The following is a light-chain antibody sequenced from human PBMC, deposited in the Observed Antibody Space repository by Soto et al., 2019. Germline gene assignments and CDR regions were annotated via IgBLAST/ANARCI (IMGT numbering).Light chain of an antibody. J-gene: IGLJ2*01. CDR1: SSNIGNNY. CDR3: GTWDSSLSVVV. Sequence: QSVLMQPPSVSAAPGQTVTISCSGSSSNIGNNYVSWYQQLPGTAPKLLIYENNKRPSGIPDRFSGSKSGTSATLGITGLQTGDEADYYCGTWDSSLSVVVFGGGTKLTVL. CDR2: ENN. V-gene: IGLV1-51*02.